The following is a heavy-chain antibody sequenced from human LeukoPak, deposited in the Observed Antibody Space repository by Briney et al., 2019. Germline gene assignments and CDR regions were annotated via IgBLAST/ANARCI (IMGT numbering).Heavy chain of an antibody. CDR3: TTAGVLGGYYDFFDY. D-gene: IGHD3-3*01. Sequence: GGSLRLSCAASGFIFSSYDMSWVRQAPGKGPEWVSTISSSSSYIYYADSVKGRFTISRDNAKNSLYLQMNSLRAEDTAVYYCTTAGVLGGYYDFFDYWGQGTLVTVSS. J-gene: IGHJ4*02. CDR2: ISSSSSYI. CDR1: GFIFSSYD. V-gene: IGHV3-21*01.